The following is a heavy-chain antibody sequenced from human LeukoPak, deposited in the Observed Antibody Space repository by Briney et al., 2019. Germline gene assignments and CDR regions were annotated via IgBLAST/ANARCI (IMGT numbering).Heavy chain of an antibody. V-gene: IGHV4-34*01. Sequence: SSETLSLTCAVYGGSFSGYYWSWIRQPPGKGLEWIGEINHSGSTNYNPSLKSRVTISVDTSKNQFSLKLSSVTAADTAVYYCAYSGIAAAGSFDYWGQGTLVTVSS. J-gene: IGHJ4*02. CDR2: INHSGST. CDR3: AYSGIAAAGSFDY. CDR1: GGSFSGYY. D-gene: IGHD6-13*01.